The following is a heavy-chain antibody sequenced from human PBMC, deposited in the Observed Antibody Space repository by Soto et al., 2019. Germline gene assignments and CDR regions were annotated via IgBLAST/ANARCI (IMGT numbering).Heavy chain of an antibody. CDR2: ISSRSDI. CDR1: GFTFSTYS. Sequence: LRLSCVDSGFTFSTYSINWVRQAPGKGLEWVSSISSRSDIYYADSVKGRFTISRDNAKNSVSLQMNSLRAEDTAVYYCAREYTAWPLAYGLDVWGQGTTVTVSS. D-gene: IGHD2-2*02. J-gene: IGHJ6*02. V-gene: IGHV3-21*01. CDR3: AREYTAWPLAYGLDV.